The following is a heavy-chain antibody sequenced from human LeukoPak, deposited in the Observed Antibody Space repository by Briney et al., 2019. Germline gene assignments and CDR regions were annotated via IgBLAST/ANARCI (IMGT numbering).Heavy chain of an antibody. CDR2: IIPIFGTA. CDR1: GGTFSNYA. J-gene: IGHJ3*02. Sequence: GASAKVSCKASGGTFSNYAISWVRQAPGQGLEWMGGIIPIFGTANYAQKFQGRVTITADESTSTAYMELSSLRSEDTAVYYCARKIAAAPDAFDIWGQGTMVTVSS. D-gene: IGHD6-13*01. CDR3: ARKIAAAPDAFDI. V-gene: IGHV1-69*13.